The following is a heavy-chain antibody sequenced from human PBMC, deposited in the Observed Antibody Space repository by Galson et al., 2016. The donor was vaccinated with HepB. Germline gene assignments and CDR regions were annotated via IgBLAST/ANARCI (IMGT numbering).Heavy chain of an antibody. Sequence: SLRLSCAASGFTFSSYEMNWVRQAPGKGLEWISYISRGATTIYYADSVRGRFTVSRDNARNSLYLQMNSLRAEDTAIYYCPGDRAQDWGGSFAGVYFDSWGQGTLVTVSS. CDR3: PGDRAQDWGGSFAGVYFDS. CDR2: ISRGATTI. J-gene: IGHJ4*02. V-gene: IGHV3-48*03. CDR1: GFTFSSYE. D-gene: IGHD2-21*01.